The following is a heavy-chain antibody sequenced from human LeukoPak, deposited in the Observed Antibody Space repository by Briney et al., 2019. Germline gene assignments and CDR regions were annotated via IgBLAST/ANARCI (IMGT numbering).Heavy chain of an antibody. CDR2: INHSGST. D-gene: IGHD3-10*01. CDR1: GGSFSGYY. J-gene: IGHJ5*02. V-gene: IGHV4-34*01. Sequence: SETLSLTCAVYGGSFSGYYCSWIRQPPGKGLEWIGEINHSGSTNYNPSLKSRVTISVDTSKNQFSLKLSSVTAADTAVYYCARGPAYGSGITRRNWFDPWGQGTLVTVSS. CDR3: ARGPAYGSGITRRNWFDP.